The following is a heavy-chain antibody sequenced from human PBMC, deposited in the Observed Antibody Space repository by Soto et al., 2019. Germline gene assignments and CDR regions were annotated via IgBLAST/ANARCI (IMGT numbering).Heavy chain of an antibody. CDR2: MKEDGSEK. CDR3: MTDFQAF. Sequence: EVQLVESGGGLVQPGGSLRLSCAASGFTFSVHWMSWVRQAPGKGLEWVARMKEDGSEKQYVDSVKGRFTISRDNAENSLYLQMNYVRAEDTAVYYCMTDFQAFWGQGTLVTVSS. J-gene: IGHJ4*02. CDR1: GFTFSVHW. V-gene: IGHV3-7*01.